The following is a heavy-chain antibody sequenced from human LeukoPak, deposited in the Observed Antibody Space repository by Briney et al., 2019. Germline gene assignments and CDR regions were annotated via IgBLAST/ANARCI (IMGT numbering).Heavy chain of an antibody. V-gene: IGHV3-53*01. CDR1: DFIVSNNF. CDR3: ASKLPNYDFSAPTLSIGALDI. J-gene: IGHJ3*02. CDR2: ISGRGKT. Sequence: GGSLRLSCTASDFIVSNNFMSWVRQPPGKGLEWVSVISGRGKTYYADSVNGRFTISRDNSKNIVSLQMNSLRAEDSAVYFCASKLPNYDFSAPTLSIGALDIWGQGTTVTVSS. D-gene: IGHD3/OR15-3a*01.